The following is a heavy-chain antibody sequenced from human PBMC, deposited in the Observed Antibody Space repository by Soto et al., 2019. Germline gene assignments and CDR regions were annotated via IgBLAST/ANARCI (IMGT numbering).Heavy chain of an antibody. J-gene: IGHJ6*02. D-gene: IGHD6-13*01. Sequence: SETLSLTCAVYGGSFSGYYWSWIRQPPGKGLEWIGEINHSGSTNYNPSPKSRVTISVDTSKNQFSLKLSSVTAADTAVYYCARGRRAAAGYYYYYYGMDVWGQGTTVTVSS. CDR3: ARGRRAAAGYYYYYYGMDV. CDR2: INHSGST. CDR1: GGSFSGYY. V-gene: IGHV4-34*01.